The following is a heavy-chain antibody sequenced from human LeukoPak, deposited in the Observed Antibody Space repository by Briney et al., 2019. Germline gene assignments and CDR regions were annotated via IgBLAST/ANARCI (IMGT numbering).Heavy chain of an antibody. D-gene: IGHD3-10*01. J-gene: IGHJ6*03. Sequence: ASVKVSCKASGYTFTSYYMHWVRQAPGQGLEWMGIINPSGGSTSYAQKFQGRVTMTRDMSTSTVYMELSSLRSEDTTVYYCARLPIWFGELYGYMDVWGKGTTVTVSS. V-gene: IGHV1-46*01. CDR3: ARLPIWFGELYGYMDV. CDR1: GYTFTSYY. CDR2: INPSGGST.